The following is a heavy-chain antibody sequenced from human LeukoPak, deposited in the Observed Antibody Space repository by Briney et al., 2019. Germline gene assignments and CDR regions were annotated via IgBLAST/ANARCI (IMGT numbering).Heavy chain of an antibody. V-gene: IGHV4-61*05. D-gene: IGHD3-22*01. CDR3: ARYYFDSSGYYTPNYFDY. CDR2: IYYSGST. Sequence: SETLSLTCTVSGGSISTSSYYWGWIRQPPGKELEWIAYIYYSGSTNYNPSLKSRVTISLDTSKNQFSLKLSSVTAADTAVYYCARYYFDSSGYYTPNYFDYWGQGTLVTVSS. J-gene: IGHJ4*02. CDR1: GGSISTSSYY.